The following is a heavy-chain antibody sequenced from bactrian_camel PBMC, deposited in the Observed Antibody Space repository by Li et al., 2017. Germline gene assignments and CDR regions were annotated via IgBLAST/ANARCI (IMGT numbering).Heavy chain of an antibody. CDR3: TRHFYSDYQYDY. J-gene: IGHJ4*01. V-gene: IGHV3S35*01. CDR2: INSGGGST. D-gene: IGHD4*01. Sequence: DVQLVESGGDLVQLGGSLRLSCAASGFTFSGRVMSWVRQAPGKGLEWVSRINSGGGSTYYADSVKGRFTISRDNANNMLYLQLNSLKTEDTGMYYCTRHFYSDYQYDYWGQGTQVTVS. CDR1: GFTFSGRV.